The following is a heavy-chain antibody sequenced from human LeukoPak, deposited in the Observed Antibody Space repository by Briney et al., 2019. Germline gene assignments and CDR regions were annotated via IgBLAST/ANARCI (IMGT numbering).Heavy chain of an antibody. V-gene: IGHV3-23*01. Sequence: GGSLRLSCAASGFTFSTYAMSWVRQAPGKGLEWVSVIFSSGPTYYADSVKGRFTISRDTSKNALYLQMNSLRAEDTAVYYCAISGLGFGEFRGLDYWGQGTLVTVSS. CDR3: AISGLGFGEFRGLDY. D-gene: IGHD3-10*01. CDR1: GFTFSTYA. CDR2: IFSSGPT. J-gene: IGHJ4*02.